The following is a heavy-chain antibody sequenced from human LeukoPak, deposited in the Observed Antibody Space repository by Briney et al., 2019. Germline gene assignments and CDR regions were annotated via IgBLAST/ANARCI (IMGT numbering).Heavy chain of an antibody. D-gene: IGHD3-22*01. V-gene: IGHV4-30-4*01. CDR2: MYYSGST. CDR3: ARPYYYDSRIDP. J-gene: IGHJ5*02. Sequence: SQALSLTCTVSGGSISSGDYYWSWIRQPPGKGLEWIAYMYYSGSTYYNPSLKSRVTMSADTSKNQFSLKLSSVTAADTAVYYCARPYYYDSRIDPWGQGTLVTVSS. CDR1: GGSISSGDYY.